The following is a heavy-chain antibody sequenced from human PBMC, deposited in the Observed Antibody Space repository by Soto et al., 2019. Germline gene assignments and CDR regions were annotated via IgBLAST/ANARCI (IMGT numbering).Heavy chain of an antibody. D-gene: IGHD3-10*01. CDR2: ISSNGGST. V-gene: IGHV3-64D*06. CDR3: VKGSSAYYYGSGSYSGLDY. Sequence: GGSLRLSCAASGSGFSFSNYAMHWVRQAPGKGLEYVSAISSNGGSTYNADSVKGRFTISRDNSKNTLYLQMSSLRAEDTAVYYCVKGSSAYYYGSGSYSGLDYWGQGTPVTVSS. J-gene: IGHJ4*02. CDR1: GSGFSFSNYA.